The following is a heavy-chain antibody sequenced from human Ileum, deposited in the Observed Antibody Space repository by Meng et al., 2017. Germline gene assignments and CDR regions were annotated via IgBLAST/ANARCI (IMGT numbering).Heavy chain of an antibody. Sequence: QVQLVESGGGVVQPGTSLRSACTASGFTFSHYAMHWVRQAPGKGLEWLSVIPYDGSNYYYADSVKGRFTISRDDSENTLFLQMDSLTTEDSGVYYCARGGVGAATAGPIDYWGQGSLVTVSS. CDR1: GFTFSHYA. D-gene: IGHD3-10*01. J-gene: IGHJ4*01. V-gene: IGHV3-30*04. CDR2: IPYDGSNY. CDR3: ARGGVGAATAGPIDY.